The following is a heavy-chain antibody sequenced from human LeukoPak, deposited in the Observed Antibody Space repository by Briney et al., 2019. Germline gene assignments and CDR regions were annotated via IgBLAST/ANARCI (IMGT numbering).Heavy chain of an antibody. CDR2: ISYDGSNK. Sequence: GGSLRLSCAASGFTFSNYGMHWVRQAPGKGLEWVAVISYDGSNKNYVDSVKGRFTISRDNSKNTLYLQMSSLRGEDTAVYYCARGNGDYAIHPDYWGQGTLVTVSS. CDR3: ARGNGDYAIHPDY. J-gene: IGHJ4*02. CDR1: GFTFSNYG. V-gene: IGHV3-30*03. D-gene: IGHD4-17*01.